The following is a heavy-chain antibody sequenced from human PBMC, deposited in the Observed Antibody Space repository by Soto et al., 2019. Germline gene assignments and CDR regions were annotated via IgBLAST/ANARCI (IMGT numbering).Heavy chain of an antibody. Sequence: ASVKVSCKASGYTFTSYDINWVRQATRQGLEWMGWMNPNSGNTGYAQKFQGRVTMTRNTSISTAYMELSSLRSEDTAVYYCARGVDYYGSGSYFLLRPNNWFDPWGQGTLVTVSS. J-gene: IGHJ5*02. D-gene: IGHD3-10*01. CDR3: ARGVDYYGSGSYFLLRPNNWFDP. CDR1: GYTFTSYD. CDR2: MNPNSGNT. V-gene: IGHV1-8*01.